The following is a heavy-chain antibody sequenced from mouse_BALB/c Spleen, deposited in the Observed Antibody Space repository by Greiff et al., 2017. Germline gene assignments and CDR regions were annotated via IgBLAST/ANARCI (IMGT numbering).Heavy chain of an antibody. D-gene: IGHD2-3*01. CDR3: ARRDGHHWYFDV. V-gene: IGHV1-18*01. Sequence: EVQLQQSGPELVKPGASVKIPCKASGYTFTDYNMDWVKQSHGKSLEWIGDINPNNGGTIYNQKFKGKATLTVDKSSSTAYMELRSLTSEDTVVYYCARRDGHHWYFDVWGAGTTVTVSS. J-gene: IGHJ1*01. CDR1: GYTFTDYN. CDR2: INPNNGGT.